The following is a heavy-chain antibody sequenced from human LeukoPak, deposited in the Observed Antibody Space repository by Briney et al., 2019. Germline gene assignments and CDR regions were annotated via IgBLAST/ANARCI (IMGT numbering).Heavy chain of an antibody. D-gene: IGHD5-24*01. CDR2: VYASGST. Sequence: SETLSLTCTVSGGTISSGSYSWSWLQQPAGKGLEWIGRVYASGSTNYNPSLKSRVTISVDTSKNQFSLKLSSVTAADTAVYYCAREAREGHVFDIWGQGTMVTVSS. J-gene: IGHJ3*02. CDR3: AREAREGHVFDI. V-gene: IGHV4-61*02. CDR1: GGTISSGSYS.